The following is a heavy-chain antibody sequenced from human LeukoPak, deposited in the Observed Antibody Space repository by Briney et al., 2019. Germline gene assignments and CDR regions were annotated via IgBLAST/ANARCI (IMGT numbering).Heavy chain of an antibody. V-gene: IGHV1-8*02. J-gene: IGHJ5*02. CDR1: GGTSSNYA. CDR2: MNPNSGNT. D-gene: IGHD3-10*01. CDR3: ARRMSHYYGSGSYFSGYWFDP. Sequence: ASVKVSCKASGGTSSNYAINWVRQTTGQGLEWMGWMNPNSGNTGYAQKFQGRVTMTRNTSISTAYMELSSLRSEDTAVYYCARRMSHYYGSGSYFSGYWFDPWGQGTLVTVSS.